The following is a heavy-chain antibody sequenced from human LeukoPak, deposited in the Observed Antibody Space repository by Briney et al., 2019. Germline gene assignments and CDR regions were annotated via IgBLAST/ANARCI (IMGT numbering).Heavy chain of an antibody. D-gene: IGHD3-10*01. Sequence: GGSLRLSCAASGFTFSSYAMSWVRQAPGKGLEWVSAIGGSGGSTYYADSVKGRFTISRDNSKNTLYLQMNSLRAEDTAVYYCAKDAGHYYYYGMDVWGQGTTVTVSS. CDR2: IGGSGGST. CDR1: GFTFSSYA. J-gene: IGHJ6*02. CDR3: AKDAGHYYYYGMDV. V-gene: IGHV3-23*01.